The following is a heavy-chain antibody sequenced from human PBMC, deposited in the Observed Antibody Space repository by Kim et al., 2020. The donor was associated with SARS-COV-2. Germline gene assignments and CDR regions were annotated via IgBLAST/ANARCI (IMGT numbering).Heavy chain of an antibody. V-gene: IGHV3-43*02. D-gene: IGHD3-10*01. CDR1: GFTFDDYA. Sequence: GGSLRLSCAASGFTFDDYAMHWVRQAPGKGLEWVSLISGDGGSTYYADSVKGRFTISRDNSKNSLYLQMNSLRTEDTALYYCAKEPLKGLWFGAPKGSNFDYWGQGTLVTVSS. CDR3: AKEPLKGLWFGAPKGSNFDY. CDR2: ISGDGGST. J-gene: IGHJ4*02.